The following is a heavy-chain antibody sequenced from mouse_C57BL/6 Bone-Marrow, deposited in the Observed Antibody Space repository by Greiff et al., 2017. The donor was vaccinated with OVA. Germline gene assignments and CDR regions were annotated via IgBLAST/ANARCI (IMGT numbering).Heavy chain of an antibody. CDR2: ISNGGGST. J-gene: IGHJ2*01. Sequence: DVKLVESGGGLVQPGGSLKLSCAASGFTFSDYYMYWVRQTPEKRLEWVAYISNGGGSTYYPDTVKGRFTISRDNAKNTLYLQMSRLKSKDTAMYYCARQRDYYGSLDYWGQGTTLTVSS. CDR3: ARQRDYYGSLDY. D-gene: IGHD1-1*01. CDR1: GFTFSDYY. V-gene: IGHV5-12*01.